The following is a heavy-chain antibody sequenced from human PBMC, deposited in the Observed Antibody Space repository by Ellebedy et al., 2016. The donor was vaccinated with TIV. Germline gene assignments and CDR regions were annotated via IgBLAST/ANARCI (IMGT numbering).Heavy chain of an antibody. J-gene: IGHJ6*02. D-gene: IGHD3-22*01. Sequence: GGSLRLXCAASELTFRSYSMNWVRQAPGKGLEWVSSISSSSSYIYYADSVKGRFTISRDNARNSLYLQMNSLRAEDTAVYYCARANRADYYDSSVEYYYYGMDVWGQGTTVTVSS. CDR3: ARANRADYYDSSVEYYYYGMDV. CDR2: ISSSSSYI. V-gene: IGHV3-21*01. CDR1: ELTFRSYS.